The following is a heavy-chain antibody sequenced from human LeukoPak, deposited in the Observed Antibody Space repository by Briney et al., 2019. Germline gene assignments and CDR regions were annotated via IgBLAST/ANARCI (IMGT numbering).Heavy chain of an antibody. D-gene: IGHD3-22*01. CDR2: IYYSGST. J-gene: IGHJ6*02. Sequence: PSQTLSLTCTVSGGSISSGGYYWSWIRQPPGKGLEWIGYIYYSGSTNYNPSLKSRVTISVDTSKNQFSLKLSSVTAADTAVYYCAREFTTNGMDVWGQGTTVTVSS. CDR1: GGSISSGGYY. V-gene: IGHV4-61*08. CDR3: AREFTTNGMDV.